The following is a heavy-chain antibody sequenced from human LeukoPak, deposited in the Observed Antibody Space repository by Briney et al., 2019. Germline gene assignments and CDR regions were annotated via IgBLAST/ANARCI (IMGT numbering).Heavy chain of an antibody. CDR1: GFTFSNFA. V-gene: IGHV3-23*01. D-gene: IGHD3-10*01. CDR2: LSSGGRST. Sequence: PGGSLRLSCAASGFTFSNFAMSWVRQAPGKGLQWVSGLSSGGRSTFYTDSVKGRFTISRDNSKNTLYLQMNSLRADDTAVYYCAKDRGVGVSNWFDPWGQGTLVTVS. CDR3: AKDRGVGVSNWFDP. J-gene: IGHJ5*02.